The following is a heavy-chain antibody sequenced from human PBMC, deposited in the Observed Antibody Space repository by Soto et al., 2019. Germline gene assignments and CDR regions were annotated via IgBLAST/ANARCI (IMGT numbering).Heavy chain of an antibody. CDR1: GGSINSYY. D-gene: IGHD2-15*01. V-gene: IGHV4-4*07. CDR3: ARSRVVAATRTISWFDP. J-gene: IGHJ5*02. Sequence: SETLSLTCTVSGGSINSYYCSWIRQPAWKGLEWIGRIYSSGITNYNPSLKSRVTMSVDTSKKQFSLKLSSVTAADSAVYYCARSRVVAATRTISWFDPWGQGTLLTVYS. CDR2: IYSSGIT.